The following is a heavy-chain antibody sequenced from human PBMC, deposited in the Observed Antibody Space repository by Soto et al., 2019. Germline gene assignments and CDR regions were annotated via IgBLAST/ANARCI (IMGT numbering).Heavy chain of an antibody. CDR3: ARDRGDYASWFDP. CDR1: GGSISSGGYY. V-gene: IGHV4-31*03. D-gene: IGHD4-17*01. CDR2: IYYSGST. J-gene: IGHJ5*02. Sequence: SETLSLTCTVSGGSISSGGYYWSWIRQHPGKGLEWIGYIYYSGSTYYNPSLKSRVTISVDTSKNQFSLKLSSVTAADTAVYYGARDRGDYASWFDPWGQGNLVTVSS.